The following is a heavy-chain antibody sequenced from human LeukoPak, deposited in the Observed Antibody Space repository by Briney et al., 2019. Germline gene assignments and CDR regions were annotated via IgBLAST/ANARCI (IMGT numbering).Heavy chain of an antibody. Sequence: GGSLRLSCAASGFTFSSYAMSWVRQAPGKGLEWVSVISGSSGRTYYADSVKGRFTISRDNSKNTLYLQMNNLRAEDTAVYYCANGSIKQWLVAGYDYWGQGTLVTVSS. CDR2: ISGSSGRT. J-gene: IGHJ4*02. CDR3: ANGSIKQWLVAGYDY. D-gene: IGHD6-19*01. V-gene: IGHV3-23*01. CDR1: GFTFSSYA.